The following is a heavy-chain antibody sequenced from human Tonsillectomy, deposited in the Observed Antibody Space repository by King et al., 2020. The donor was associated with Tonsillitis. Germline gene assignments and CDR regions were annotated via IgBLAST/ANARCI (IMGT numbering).Heavy chain of an antibody. D-gene: IGHD6-19*01. Sequence: VQLQESGPGLVKPSETLSLTCTVSGGSISSYYWSWIRQPPGKGLEWIGYIYYSGSTNYNPSLNSRVTISVDTSKNQFSLKLSSVTAADTAVYYCAREIAVALNAFDIWGQGTMVTVSS. J-gene: IGHJ3*02. CDR3: AREIAVALNAFDI. CDR1: GGSISSYY. CDR2: IYYSGST. V-gene: IGHV4-59*01.